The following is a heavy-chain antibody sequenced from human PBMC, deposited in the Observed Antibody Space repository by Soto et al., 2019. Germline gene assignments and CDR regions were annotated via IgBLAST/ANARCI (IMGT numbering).Heavy chain of an antibody. J-gene: IGHJ5*02. CDR2: VSPRSGGT. Sequence: ASVKVSCKASGYTFIDYYIHWVRQAPGQGLEWMGWVSPRSGGTNYAQKFLGRVTITRDTSISTAYMELTGLTSDDTAVYYCNKKGGGPFPFDPRGQRTRVTVSS. CDR3: NKKGGGPFPFDP. D-gene: IGHD3-10*01. CDR1: GYTFIDYY. V-gene: IGHV1-2*02.